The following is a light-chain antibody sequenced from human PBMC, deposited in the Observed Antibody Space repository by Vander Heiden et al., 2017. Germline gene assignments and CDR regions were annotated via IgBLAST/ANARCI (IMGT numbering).Light chain of an antibody. CDR3: QQYNNWPPLS. Sequence: ELGSTQSPATLSVSPGERVTLSCRASQSVSNNLAWYQQKPGQAPRLLIYAASTMDTGIPARFSGSGSGTDFTLTISSRQSEDIGVYHCQQYNNWPPLSFGQGTKLEIK. CDR2: AAS. CDR1: QSVSNN. V-gene: IGKV3-15*01. J-gene: IGKJ2*03.